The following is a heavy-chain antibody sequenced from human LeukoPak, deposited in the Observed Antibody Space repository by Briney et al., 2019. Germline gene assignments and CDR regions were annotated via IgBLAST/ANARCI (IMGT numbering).Heavy chain of an antibody. CDR2: IDHRGSS. Sequence: SETLSLTCAVHGESFSAYFWSWIRQVPGKGLEWIGEIDHRGSSNYNPPLKSRATISVDTSKNHFSLSLTSVTAADTAVYDCATRSSPLAAARCFDDWGQGTVVTVSS. CDR1: GESFSAYF. J-gene: IGHJ4*03. D-gene: IGHD6-6*01. CDR3: ATRSSPLAAARCFDD. V-gene: IGHV4-34*01.